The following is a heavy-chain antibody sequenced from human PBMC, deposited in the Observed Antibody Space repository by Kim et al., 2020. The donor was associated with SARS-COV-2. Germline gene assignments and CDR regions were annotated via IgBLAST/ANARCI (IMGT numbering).Heavy chain of an antibody. CDR1: GGTFSSYA. D-gene: IGHD4-4*01. CDR3: ARVGTTAYYYYYMDV. Sequence: SVKVSCKASGGTFSSYAISWVRQAPGQGLEWMGGIIPIFGTANYAQKFQGRVTITADESTSTAYMELSSLRSEVTAVYYCARVGTTAYYYYYMDVWGKGTTVTVSS. V-gene: IGHV1-69*13. J-gene: IGHJ6*03. CDR2: IIPIFGTA.